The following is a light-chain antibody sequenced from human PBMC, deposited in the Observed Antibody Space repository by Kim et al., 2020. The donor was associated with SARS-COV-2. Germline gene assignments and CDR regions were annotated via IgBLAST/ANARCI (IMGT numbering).Light chain of an antibody. CDR1: QSISSY. Sequence: EIVLTQSPATLSLSPGERATLSCRASQSISSYLCWYQQKPGQAPRLLIYDASTRATSIPARFSGSGSGTAFTLTISSLEPDDFADYYCQQGGNWPFTFGRGTKVEI. J-gene: IGKJ4*01. CDR2: DAS. V-gene: IGKV3-11*01. CDR3: QQGGNWPFT.